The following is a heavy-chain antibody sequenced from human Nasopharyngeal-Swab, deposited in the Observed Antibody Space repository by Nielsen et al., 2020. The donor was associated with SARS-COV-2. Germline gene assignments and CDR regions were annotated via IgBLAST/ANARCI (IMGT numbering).Heavy chain of an antibody. V-gene: IGHV4-39*07. D-gene: IGHD3-9*01. Sequence: VRQMPGKGLEWIGSIYYSGSTYYNPSLKSRVTISVDTSKNQFSLKLSSVTAADTAVYYCASSYYDILTGYSADAFDIWGQGTMVTVSS. CDR2: IYYSGST. J-gene: IGHJ3*02. CDR3: ASSYYDILTGYSADAFDI.